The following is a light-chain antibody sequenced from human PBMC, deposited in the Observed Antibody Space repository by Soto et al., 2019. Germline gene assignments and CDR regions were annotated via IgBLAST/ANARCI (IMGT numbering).Light chain of an antibody. CDR2: GAS. Sequence: EIVMTLSPATLSVSPGERATLSCRASQSVSSNFAWYQQKPGQAPRLLIYGASTRATGIPTRFSGSGSGTEFTLTISSLQSEDFAVYYCQQYNNWPCTFGQGTKLEIK. J-gene: IGKJ2*02. CDR3: QQYNNWPCT. CDR1: QSVSSN. V-gene: IGKV3-15*01.